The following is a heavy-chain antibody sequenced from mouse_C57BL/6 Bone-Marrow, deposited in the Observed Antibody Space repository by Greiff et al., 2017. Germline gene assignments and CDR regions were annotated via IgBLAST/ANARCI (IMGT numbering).Heavy chain of an antibody. CDR2: INPYNGGT. Sequence: DVQLQESGPVLVKPGASVKMSCKASGYTFTDYYMNWVKQSHGKSLEWIGVINPYNGGTSYNQKFKGKATLTVDKSSSTAYMELNSLRSEDSAVYYCARLVLLAWFAYWGQGTLVTVSA. CDR3: ARLVLLAWFAY. V-gene: IGHV1-19*01. J-gene: IGHJ3*01. CDR1: GYTFTDYY. D-gene: IGHD2-1*01.